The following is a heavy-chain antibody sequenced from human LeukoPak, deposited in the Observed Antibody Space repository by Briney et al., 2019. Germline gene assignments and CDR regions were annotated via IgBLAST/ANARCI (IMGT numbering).Heavy chain of an antibody. J-gene: IGHJ5*02. CDR3: ARDRRIAARPRENWFDP. CDR1: GFTVSSNY. D-gene: IGHD6-6*01. V-gene: IGHV3-66*02. Sequence: PGGSLRLSCAASGFTVSSNYMSWVRQAPGKGLEWVSVIYSGGSTYYADSVKGRFTISRDNSKNTLYLQMNSLRAEDTAVYYCARDRRIAARPRENWFDPWGQGTLVTVSS. CDR2: IYSGGST.